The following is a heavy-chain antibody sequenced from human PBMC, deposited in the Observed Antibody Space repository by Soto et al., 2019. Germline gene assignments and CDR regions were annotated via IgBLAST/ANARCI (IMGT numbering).Heavy chain of an antibody. CDR2: ISYDGGNR. CDR3: TKILGYCSSSSCSNAFYYYYGMDV. V-gene: IGHV3-30*18. Sequence: PGGSLRLSCAASGFTFNNYGMRWVRQAPGKGLEWVAVISYDGGNRYYADSVKGRFTIPRDNPKNTLYLQMNSLRAEDTAVYYCTKILGYCSSSSCSNAFYYYYGMDVWGQGTTVTVSS. D-gene: IGHD2-2*01. CDR1: GFTFNNYG. J-gene: IGHJ6*02.